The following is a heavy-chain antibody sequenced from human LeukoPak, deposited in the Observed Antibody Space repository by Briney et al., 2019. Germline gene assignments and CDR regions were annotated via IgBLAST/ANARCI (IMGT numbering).Heavy chain of an antibody. CDR3: ARVDGDPRGWFDP. CDR2: IYYSGST. V-gene: IGHV4-59*01. J-gene: IGHJ5*02. D-gene: IGHD4-17*01. CDR1: GGSISSYY. Sequence: SETLSLTCTVSGGSISSYYWSWIRQPPGKGLEWIGYIYYSGSTNYNPSLKSRVTISVDTSKNQFSPKLSSVTAADTAVYYCARVDGDPRGWFDPWGQGTLVTVSS.